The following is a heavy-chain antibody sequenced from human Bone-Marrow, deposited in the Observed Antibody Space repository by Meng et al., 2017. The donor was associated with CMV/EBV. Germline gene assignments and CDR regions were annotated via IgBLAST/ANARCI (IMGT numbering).Heavy chain of an antibody. CDR3: ARDVDYSGYYYYYGMDV. Sequence: GESLKICCAASGFTFSSYSLNWVRQAPGKGLEWVSSISSSSSYIYYADSVKGRFTISRDNAKNSLYLQMNSLRAEDTAVYYCARDVDYSGYYYYYGMDVWGQGTTVAVSS. CDR2: ISSSSSYI. CDR1: GFTFSSYS. V-gene: IGHV3-21*01. D-gene: IGHD3-10*01. J-gene: IGHJ6*02.